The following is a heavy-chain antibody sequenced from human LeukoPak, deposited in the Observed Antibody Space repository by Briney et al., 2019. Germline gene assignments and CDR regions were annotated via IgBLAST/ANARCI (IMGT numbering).Heavy chain of an antibody. CDR2: ISSSSSYI. D-gene: IGHD6-19*01. CDR3: ARDHLAGTSDY. V-gene: IGHV3-21*01. CDR1: GFTFSSYS. Sequence: PGGSLRLSCAASGFTFSSYSMNWVRQAPGKGLEWVSSISSSSSYIYYADSVKGRLTISRDNAKNSLYLQMNSLRAEDTAVYYCARDHLAGTSDYWGQGTLVTVSS. J-gene: IGHJ4*02.